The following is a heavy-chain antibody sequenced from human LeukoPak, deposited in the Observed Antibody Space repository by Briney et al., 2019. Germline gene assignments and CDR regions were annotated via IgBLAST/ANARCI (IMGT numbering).Heavy chain of an antibody. CDR3: ARMGGYSGYATH. Sequence: PSETLSLTCTVSGGSISTYYWSWIRQLPGKGLEWIGYIHYSGTTNYNPSLKNRVTISLDTSKNQFSLNLGSVTAADTAVYFCARMGGYSGYATHWGQGTLVTVSS. CDR1: GGSISTYY. J-gene: IGHJ4*02. CDR2: IHYSGTT. V-gene: IGHV4-59*08. D-gene: IGHD5-12*01.